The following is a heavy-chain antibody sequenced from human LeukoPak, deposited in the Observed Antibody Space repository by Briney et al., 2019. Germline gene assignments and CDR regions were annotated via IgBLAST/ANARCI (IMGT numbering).Heavy chain of an antibody. CDR1: GYTFTSYY. CDR3: ARETPRITMVRGARDARHRLDY. J-gene: IGHJ4*02. D-gene: IGHD3-10*01. V-gene: IGHV1-46*01. Sequence: ASVKVSCKASGYTFTSYYMHWVRQAPGQGLEWMGIINPSGGSTSYAQKFQGRVTMTRDTSTSTVYMELSSLRSEDTAVYYCARETPRITMVRGARDARHRLDYWGQGTLVTVSS. CDR2: INPSGGST.